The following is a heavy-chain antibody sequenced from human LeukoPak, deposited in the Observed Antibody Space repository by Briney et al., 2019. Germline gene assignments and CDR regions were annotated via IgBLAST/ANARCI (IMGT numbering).Heavy chain of an antibody. CDR3: TRDGGYYDSSGYCFDY. D-gene: IGHD3-22*01. CDR1: GFTLGDYA. Sequence: GGSLRLSCTASGFTLGDYAMSWFRQAPGKGLEWVGFIRSKAYGGTTEYAASVKGRFTISRDDSKSIAYLQMNSLKTEDTAVYYCTRDGGYYDSSGYCFDYWGQGTLVTVSS. V-gene: IGHV3-49*03. CDR2: IRSKAYGGTT. J-gene: IGHJ4*02.